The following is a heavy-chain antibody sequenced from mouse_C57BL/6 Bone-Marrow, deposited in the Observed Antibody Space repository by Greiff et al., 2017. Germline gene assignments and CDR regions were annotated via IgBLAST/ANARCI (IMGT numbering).Heavy chain of an antibody. CDR3: ARGGVTTVVAHYFDY. Sequence: EVKLQQSGPELVKPGASVKISCKASGYSFTGYYMNWVKQSPEKSLEWIGEINPSTGGTTYTQKFKAKATLTVDKSSSTAYMQLKSLTSEDSAVYYCARGGVTTVVAHYFDYWGQGTTLTVSS. CDR1: GYSFTGYY. J-gene: IGHJ2*01. D-gene: IGHD1-1*01. V-gene: IGHV1-42*01. CDR2: INPSTGGT.